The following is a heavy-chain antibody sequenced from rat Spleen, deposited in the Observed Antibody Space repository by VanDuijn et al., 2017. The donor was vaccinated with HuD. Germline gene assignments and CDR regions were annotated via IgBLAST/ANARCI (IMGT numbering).Heavy chain of an antibody. V-gene: IGHV5-31*01. CDR2: ITNASGRT. J-gene: IGHJ2*01. CDR1: GFTFNNYW. D-gene: IGHD1-6*01. Sequence: EVQLVESGGGLVQPGGSLKPSCVAFGFTFNNYWMTWIRQAPGKGLEWVASITNASGRTYYPDSVKGRFTISRDTAQNTLYLQMNSLRSEDTATYYSARGGFFRFWGQGVMVTVSS. CDR3: ARGGFFRF.